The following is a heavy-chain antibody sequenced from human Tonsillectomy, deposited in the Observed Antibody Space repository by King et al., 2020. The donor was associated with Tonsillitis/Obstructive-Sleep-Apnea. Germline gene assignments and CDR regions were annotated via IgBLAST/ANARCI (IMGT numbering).Heavy chain of an antibody. CDR1: GGSFSGYY. CDR2: VNHSGST. Sequence: VQLPQWGAGLLKSSETLSLTCAVSGGSFSGYYWSWIRQPPGKGLEWIGEVNHSGSTNCNPSLKSRVTISLDTSKKQFSLKLRSVTAADTAVYYCARCPGNDFWSGYYAEYWGQGTLVTVSS. CDR3: ARCPGNDFWSGYYAEY. D-gene: IGHD3-3*01. V-gene: IGHV4-34*01. J-gene: IGHJ4*02.